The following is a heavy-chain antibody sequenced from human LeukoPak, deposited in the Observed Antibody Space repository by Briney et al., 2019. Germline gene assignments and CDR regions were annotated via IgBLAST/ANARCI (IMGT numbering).Heavy chain of an antibody. V-gene: IGHV4-31*03. Sequence: PSETLSLTCSVSGGSINSRGSYWSWIRQYPGKGPEWIGYIDYSGSTYYNSSLQSRVTISIDTSKNQFSLMLTSVTAADTAIYYCARESIPGDYRWGQGTLVTVSS. CDR3: ARESIPGDYR. CDR2: IDYSGST. CDR1: GGSINSRGSY. D-gene: IGHD4-17*01. J-gene: IGHJ4*02.